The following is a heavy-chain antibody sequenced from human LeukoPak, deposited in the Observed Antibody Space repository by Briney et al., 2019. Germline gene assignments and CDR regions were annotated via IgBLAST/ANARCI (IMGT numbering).Heavy chain of an antibody. CDR3: ARGWTEPYDAFDI. CDR2: IYTSGST. D-gene: IGHD1-14*01. Sequence: PSETLSLTCTVSGGSISSSSYCWGWIRQPPGKGLEWIGRIYTSGSTNYDPSLKSRVTMSVDTSKNQFSLKLSSVTAADTAVYYCARGWTEPYDAFDIWGQGTMVTVSS. V-gene: IGHV4-39*07. J-gene: IGHJ3*02. CDR1: GGSISSSSYC.